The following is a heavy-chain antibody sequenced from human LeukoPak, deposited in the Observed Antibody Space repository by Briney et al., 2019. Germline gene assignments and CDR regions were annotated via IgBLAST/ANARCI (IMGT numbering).Heavy chain of an antibody. CDR1: GGSISSYY. Sequence: SETLSLTCTVSGGSISSYYRSWIRQPPGKGLEWIGYIYYSGSTNYNPSLKSRVTISVDTSKDQFSLKLSSVTAADTAVYYCARRDYSSFDYWGQGTLVTVSS. CDR2: IYYSGST. D-gene: IGHD4-11*01. J-gene: IGHJ4*02. CDR3: ARRDYSSFDY. V-gene: IGHV4-59*01.